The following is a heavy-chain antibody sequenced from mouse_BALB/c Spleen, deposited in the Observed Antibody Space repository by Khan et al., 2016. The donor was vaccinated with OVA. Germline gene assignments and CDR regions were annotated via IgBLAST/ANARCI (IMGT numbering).Heavy chain of an antibody. CDR3: AREWAAWFPY. V-gene: IGHV1-77*01. CDR2: IYTGSDNT. CDR1: GYTFTDYY. J-gene: IGHJ3*01. Sequence: QVQLQQSGAELARPGASVTLSCKASGYTFTDYYINWMRQRTGQGLEWSGEIYTGSDNTYYNETFKGKTTLTADKSSSTAYMQLSSLTSEDSAVYFCAREWAAWFPYWGQGTLVTVSA.